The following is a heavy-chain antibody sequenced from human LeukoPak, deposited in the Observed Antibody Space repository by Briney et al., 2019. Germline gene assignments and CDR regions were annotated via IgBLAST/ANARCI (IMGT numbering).Heavy chain of an antibody. V-gene: IGHV3-9*01. CDR1: GFTFDDYA. D-gene: IGHD2-21*01. CDR2: ISWNSGSI. J-gene: IGHJ4*02. Sequence: PGGSLRLSCAASGFTFDDYAMHWVRQAPGKGLEWVSGISWNSGSIGYADSVKGRFTISRDNAKNSLYLQMNSLRAEDTAVYYCAKQEIVVVSDYFDYWGQGTLVTVSS. CDR3: AKQEIVVVSDYFDY.